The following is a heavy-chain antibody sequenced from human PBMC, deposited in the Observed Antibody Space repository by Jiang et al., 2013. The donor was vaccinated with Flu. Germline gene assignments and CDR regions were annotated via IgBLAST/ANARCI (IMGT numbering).Heavy chain of an antibody. CDR1: GGSFSGYY. V-gene: IGHV4-34*01. D-gene: IGHD2-15*01. Sequence: LLKPSETLSLTCAVYGGSFSGYYWSWIRQPPGKGLEWIGEINHSGSTNYNPSLKSRVTISVDTSKNQFSLKLSSVTAADTAVYYCAREYCSGGSCYQLANPFDYWGQGTLVTVSS. CDR3: AREYCSGGSCYQLANPFDY. J-gene: IGHJ4*02. CDR2: INHSGST.